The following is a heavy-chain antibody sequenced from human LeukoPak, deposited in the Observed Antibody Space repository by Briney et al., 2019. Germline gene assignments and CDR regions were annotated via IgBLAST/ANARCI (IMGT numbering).Heavy chain of an antibody. D-gene: IGHD3-3*01. V-gene: IGHV3-64*01. CDR1: GFTFSSYA. Sequence: PGGSLGLSCAASGFTFSSYAMHWVRQAPGKGLEYVSAISSNGGSTYYANSVKGRFTISRDNSKNTLYLQMGSLRAEDMAVYYCARGLKTTYYDFWSGEIDPWGQGTLVTVSS. CDR2: ISSNGGST. CDR3: ARGLKTTYYDFWSGEIDP. J-gene: IGHJ5*02.